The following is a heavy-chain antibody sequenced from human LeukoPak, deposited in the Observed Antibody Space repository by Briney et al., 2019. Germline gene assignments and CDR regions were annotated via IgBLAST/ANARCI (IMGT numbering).Heavy chain of an antibody. J-gene: IGHJ4*02. Sequence: LETLSLTCAVYGGSFSGYYWSWIRQPPGKGLEWIGEINHSGSTNYNPSLKSRVTISVDTSKNQFSLKLSSVTAADTAVYYCARGPAARAYFDYWGQGTLVTVSS. D-gene: IGHD6-6*01. V-gene: IGHV4-34*01. CDR3: ARGPAARAYFDY. CDR1: GGSFSGYY. CDR2: INHSGST.